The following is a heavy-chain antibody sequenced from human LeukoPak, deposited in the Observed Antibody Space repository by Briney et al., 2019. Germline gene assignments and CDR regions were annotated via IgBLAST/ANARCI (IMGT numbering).Heavy chain of an antibody. J-gene: IGHJ4*02. Sequence: RGSLRLSCAASGFTVSANYMSWVRQAPGKGLEWVSVIYSGGGTYYADSVKGRFTLSRDNSKNTLYLQMNSLRAEDTAVYYCARGGVYGDYARRYFDYWGQGTLVTVSS. CDR1: GFTVSANY. D-gene: IGHD4-17*01. V-gene: IGHV3-53*01. CDR3: ARGGVYGDYARRYFDY. CDR2: IYSGGGT.